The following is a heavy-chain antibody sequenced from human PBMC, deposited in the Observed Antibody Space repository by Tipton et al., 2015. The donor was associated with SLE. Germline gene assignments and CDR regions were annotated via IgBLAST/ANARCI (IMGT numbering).Heavy chain of an antibody. CDR2: ISGNGGNT. J-gene: IGHJ4*02. V-gene: IGHV3-23*01. Sequence: SLRLSCAASGFSFSTYPMSWVRQAPGKGLEWVSAISGNGGNTYYADSVKGRFTISRDNAKNSLYLQMNSLRAEDTAVYYCAREGETRPSGIDYWGQGILVTVSS. D-gene: IGHD3-10*01. CDR1: GFSFSTYP. CDR3: AREGETRPSGIDY.